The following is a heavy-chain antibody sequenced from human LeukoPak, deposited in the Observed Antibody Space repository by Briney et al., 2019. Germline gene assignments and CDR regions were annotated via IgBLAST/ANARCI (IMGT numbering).Heavy chain of an antibody. D-gene: IGHD6-19*01. CDR1: GGSFSGYY. CDR2: INHSGST. Sequence: SETLSLTCAVYGGSFSGYYWSWIRQPPGRGRWRVGEINHSGSTNYNPYLKSRVTISVDTSKNQFSLKLSSVTAADTAVYYCARPNSSGWWYYFEYWGQGTLVTVSS. J-gene: IGHJ4*02. V-gene: IGHV4-34*01. CDR3: ARPNSSGWWYYFEY.